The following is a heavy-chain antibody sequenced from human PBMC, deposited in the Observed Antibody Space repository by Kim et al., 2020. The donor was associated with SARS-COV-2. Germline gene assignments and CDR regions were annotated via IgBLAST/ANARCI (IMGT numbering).Heavy chain of an antibody. V-gene: IGHV3-30-3*01. D-gene: IGHD2-2*02. Sequence: GGSLRLSCAASGFTFSSYAMHWVRQAPGKGLEWVAVISYDGSNKYYADSVKGRFTISRDNSKNTLYLQMNSLRAEDTAVYYCARDLNIVVVPAAIVPYYYGMDVWGQGTTVTVSS. CDR1: GFTFSSYA. CDR3: ARDLNIVVVPAAIVPYYYGMDV. CDR2: ISYDGSNK. J-gene: IGHJ6*02.